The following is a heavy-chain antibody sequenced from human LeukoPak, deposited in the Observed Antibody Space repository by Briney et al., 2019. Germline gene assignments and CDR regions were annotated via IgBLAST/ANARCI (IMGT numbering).Heavy chain of an antibody. D-gene: IGHD4-23*01. CDR1: VRSISSGDDY. CDR2: IYYSGST. CDR3: ARDLLNEGNHLDY. J-gene: IGHJ4*02. V-gene: IGHV4-30-4*01. Sequence: SEILSLTCTVAVRSISSGDDYWSWIRQPPGKGLDWIGYIYYSGSTYYNPSLKSRVTISVDTSKNQFSLKLSSVTAADTAVYYCARDLLNEGNHLDYWGQGTLVTVSS.